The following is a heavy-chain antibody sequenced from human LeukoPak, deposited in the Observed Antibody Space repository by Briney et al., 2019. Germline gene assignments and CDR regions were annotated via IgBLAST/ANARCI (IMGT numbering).Heavy chain of an antibody. CDR1: GYTFTGYY. D-gene: IGHD6-6*01. Sequence: SVKVSCKASGYTFTGYYMHWVRQAPGQGLEWMGRIIPIFGTANYAQKFQGRVTITTDESTSTAYMELSSLRSEDTAVYYCARDGIAARRVLQGWGQGTLVTVSS. J-gene: IGHJ4*02. V-gene: IGHV1-69*05. CDR2: IIPIFGTA. CDR3: ARDGIAARRVLQG.